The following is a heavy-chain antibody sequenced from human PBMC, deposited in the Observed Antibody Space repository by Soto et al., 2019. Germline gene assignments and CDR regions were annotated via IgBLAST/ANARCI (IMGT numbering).Heavy chain of an antibody. Sequence: PGGSLRLSCAASGFTFSSYWMNWVRQAPGEGLVWVSYIKPDGSRTKDADSVKGRFTISRDNARNTLYLRMNSLRAEDTAVYYCARDNNWPYNSWGRGTLVTVSS. J-gene: IGHJ4*02. CDR1: GFTFSSYW. CDR3: ARDNNWPYNS. V-gene: IGHV3-74*03. CDR2: IKPDGSRT. D-gene: IGHD1-1*01.